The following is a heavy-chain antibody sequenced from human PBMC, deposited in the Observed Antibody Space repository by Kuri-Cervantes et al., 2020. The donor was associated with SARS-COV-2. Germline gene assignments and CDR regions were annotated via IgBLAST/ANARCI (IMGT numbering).Heavy chain of an antibody. V-gene: IGHV3-30-3*01. J-gene: IGHJ4*02. Sequence: GGSLTLSCAASGFTFSSYAMHWVRQAPGKGLEWVAVISYDGSNKYYADSVKGRFTISRDNAKNSLYLQMNSLRAEDTAVYYCARYRAIPGGGLDYWGQGTLVTVSS. CDR1: GFTFSSYA. CDR2: ISYDGSNK. CDR3: ARYRAIPGGGLDY. D-gene: IGHD2-2*01.